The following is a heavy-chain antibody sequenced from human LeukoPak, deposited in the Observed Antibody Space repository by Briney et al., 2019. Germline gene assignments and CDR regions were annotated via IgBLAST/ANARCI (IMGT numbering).Heavy chain of an antibody. CDR1: GFTFSGYW. V-gene: IGHV3-74*01. CDR2: IDIDGSST. CDR3: ARGGGDHAFDI. D-gene: IGHD3-16*01. Sequence: GGSLRLSCAASGFTFSGYWMHWVRQAPGKGLVWVSRIDIDGSSTIYADSVQGRFTISRDNAKKSLYLQMNSLEAEAKGVYYCARGGGDHAFDIWGQGTMVTVSS. J-gene: IGHJ3*02.